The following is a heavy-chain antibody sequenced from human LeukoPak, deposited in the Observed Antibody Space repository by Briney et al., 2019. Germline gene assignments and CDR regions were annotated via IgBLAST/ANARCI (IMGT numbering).Heavy chain of an antibody. CDR2: IRSKAYGGTT. D-gene: IGHD3-10*01. J-gene: IGHJ4*02. V-gene: IGHV3-49*03. CDR1: GFTFGDYA. Sequence: GGSLRLSCTASGFTFGDYAMSWFRQAPGKGLEWVGFIRSKAYGGTTEYAASVKGRFTISRDDSKSIAYLQMNSLKTEDTAVYYCTRDSYGSGSPYYFDYWGQGTLVTVSS. CDR3: TRDSYGSGSPYYFDY.